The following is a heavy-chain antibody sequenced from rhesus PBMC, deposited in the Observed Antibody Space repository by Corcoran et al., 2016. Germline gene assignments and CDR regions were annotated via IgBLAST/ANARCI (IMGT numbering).Heavy chain of an antibody. CDR1: GYSISSGYD. D-gene: IGHD1-26*01. Sequence: QVQLQESGPGVVKPSETLSLTCAVSGYSISSGYDWSWIRQPPGKGLEWIGYIYGSSGSPHYNPSLKNRVTISKDTSKNQFSLKLSSVTAADTAVYYCARDRDNWNYGLDVWGPGVLVTVSS. V-gene: IGHV4-76*01. CDR3: ARDRDNWNYGLDV. J-gene: IGHJ5-1*01. CDR2: IYGSSGSP.